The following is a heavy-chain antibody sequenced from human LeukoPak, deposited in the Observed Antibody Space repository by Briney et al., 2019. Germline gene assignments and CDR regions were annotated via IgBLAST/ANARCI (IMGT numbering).Heavy chain of an antibody. CDR3: ARFLRYFDWLVGISWFDP. V-gene: IGHV3-21*01. CDR2: ISSSSSYI. D-gene: IGHD3-9*01. J-gene: IGHJ5*02. Sequence: GGSLRLSCAASGFTFSSYAMSWVRQAPGKGLEWVSSISSSSSYIYYADSVKGRFTISRDNAKNSLYLQMNSLRAEDTAVYYCARFLRYFDWLVGISWFDPWGQGTLVTVSS. CDR1: GFTFSSYA.